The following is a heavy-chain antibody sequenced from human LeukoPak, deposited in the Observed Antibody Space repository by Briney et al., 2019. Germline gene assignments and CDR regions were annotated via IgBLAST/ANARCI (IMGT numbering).Heavy chain of an antibody. J-gene: IGHJ6*02. V-gene: IGHV4-34*01. CDR2: INHSGST. Sequence: PSETLSLTCAVYGGSFSGYYWSWIRQPPGKGLEWIGEINHSGSTNYNPSLKSRVTISVDTSKNQFSLKLSSVTAADTAVYYCARDQGVYDILTGYAYYYYGMDVWGQGTTVTVSS. D-gene: IGHD3-9*01. CDR3: ARDQGVYDILTGYAYYYYGMDV. CDR1: GGSFSGYY.